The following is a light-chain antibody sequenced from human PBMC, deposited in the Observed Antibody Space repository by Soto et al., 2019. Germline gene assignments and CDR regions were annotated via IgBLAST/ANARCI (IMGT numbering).Light chain of an antibody. CDR2: GAS. CDR1: QSVSSSY. CDR3: QQYDNSPWT. V-gene: IGKV3-20*01. Sequence: DIVLTQSPGTLSLSPGEGATLSCRASQSVSSSYLAWYQQKPGQAPRLLIYGASSRATGIPDRFSGGGSGTDFTLTISSLEPEDVAVYYCQQYDNSPWTFGQGTKVEIK. J-gene: IGKJ1*01.